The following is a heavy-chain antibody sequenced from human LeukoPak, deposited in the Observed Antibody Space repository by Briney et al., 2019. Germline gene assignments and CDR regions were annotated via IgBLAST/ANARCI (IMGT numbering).Heavy chain of an antibody. Sequence: SETLSLTCTVSGASVSSASYWTWIRQPPGKEVEWIAHIYNGVNTNYNPSLKSRFTISVDTPKNQFSLRLNSVTAADTAVYYCARSRAFNSGAFDPWGQGSLVTVSS. J-gene: IGHJ5*02. D-gene: IGHD1-26*01. CDR3: ARSRAFNSGAFDP. CDR2: IYNGVNT. CDR1: GASVSSASY. V-gene: IGHV4-61*01.